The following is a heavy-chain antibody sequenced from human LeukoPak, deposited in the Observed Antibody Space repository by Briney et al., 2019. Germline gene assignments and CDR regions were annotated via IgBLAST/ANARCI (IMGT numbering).Heavy chain of an antibody. V-gene: IGHV3-33*08. Sequence: GGSLRLSCAASGFTFSSYAMSWVRQAPGKGLEWVAVIWYDGSNKYYADSVKGRFTISRDNSKNTLYLQMNSLRAEDTAVYYCARAAIYCSSTSCYKSLYFDYWGQGTLVTVSS. D-gene: IGHD2-2*02. CDR3: ARAAIYCSSTSCYKSLYFDY. CDR2: IWYDGSNK. J-gene: IGHJ4*02. CDR1: GFTFSSYA.